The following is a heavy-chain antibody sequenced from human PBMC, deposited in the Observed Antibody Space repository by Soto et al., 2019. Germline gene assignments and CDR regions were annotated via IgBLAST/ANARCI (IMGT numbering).Heavy chain of an antibody. V-gene: IGHV1-69*13. Sequence: GASVKVSCKASGGTFSSYAISWVRQAPGQGLEWMGGIIPIFGTANYAQKFQGRVTISADESTSTAYMELSSLRSEDTAVYYCADSRGYSYGSFRYWGQGTLVTVSS. D-gene: IGHD5-18*01. CDR1: GGTFSSYA. CDR2: IIPIFGTA. J-gene: IGHJ4*02. CDR3: ADSRGYSYGSFRY.